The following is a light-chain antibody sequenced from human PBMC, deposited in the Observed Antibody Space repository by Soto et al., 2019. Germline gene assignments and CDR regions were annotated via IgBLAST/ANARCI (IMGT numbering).Light chain of an antibody. CDR2: VNSDGSH. Sequence: QSVLTQSPSASASLGASVKLTCTLSSRHSRYAIAWHQQQPEKGPRYLMKVNSDGSHNKGDGIPDRFSASSSGAERYLTISSLQSEDEADHSCQTWRAGLRVFGGGTKLTVL. CDR1: SRHSRYA. V-gene: IGLV4-69*01. J-gene: IGLJ2*01. CDR3: QTWRAGLRV.